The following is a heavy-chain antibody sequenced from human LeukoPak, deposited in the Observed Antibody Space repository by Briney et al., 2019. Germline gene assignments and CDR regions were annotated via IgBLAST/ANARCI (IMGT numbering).Heavy chain of an antibody. Sequence: GGSLRLSCAASGFTFSSYEMNWVRQAPGKGLEWVSYISSSGSTIYYADSVKGRFTISRDNAKNSLYLQMNSLRAEDTAVCYCARGGDYDSSGYHLTGWGQGTLVTVSS. J-gene: IGHJ4*02. CDR3: ARGGDYDSSGYHLTG. D-gene: IGHD3-22*01. CDR1: GFTFSSYE. V-gene: IGHV3-48*03. CDR2: ISSSGSTI.